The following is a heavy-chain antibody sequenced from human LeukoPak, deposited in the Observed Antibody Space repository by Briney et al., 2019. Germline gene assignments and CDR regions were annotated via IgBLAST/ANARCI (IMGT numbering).Heavy chain of an antibody. Sequence: SHTLSLTCAVSGGSVSSNRVAWSWVRQFPLRGLDLRGRTYYRSKWYFNYAPSVKTRITINPDTSKNQFPLQLKSVTPGDTAVYYCAGGSRGAAADGINWFDPWGQGTLVTVSS. J-gene: IGHJ5*02. D-gene: IGHD6-13*01. CDR2: TYYRSKWYF. V-gene: IGHV6-1*01. CDR3: AGGSRGAAADGINWFDP. CDR1: GGSVSSNRVA.